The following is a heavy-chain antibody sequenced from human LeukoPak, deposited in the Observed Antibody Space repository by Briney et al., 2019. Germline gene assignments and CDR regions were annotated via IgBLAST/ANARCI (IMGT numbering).Heavy chain of an antibody. CDR2: ISYDGSNK. CDR3: ARVSSSGSDY. D-gene: IGHD6-19*01. J-gene: IGHJ4*02. Sequence: GGSLRLSCAASGFTFSSYAMHWVRQAPGKGLEWVAVISYDGSNKYYADSVKGRFTISRDNSKNTLYLQMNSLRAEDTAVYYCARVSSSGSDYWGQGTLVTVSS. V-gene: IGHV3-30-3*01. CDR1: GFTFSSYA.